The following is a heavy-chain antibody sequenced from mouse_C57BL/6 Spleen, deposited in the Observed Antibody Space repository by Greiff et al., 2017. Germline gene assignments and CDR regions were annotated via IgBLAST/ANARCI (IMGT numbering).Heavy chain of an antibody. Sequence: QVQLQQSGAELVRPGASVTLSCKASGYTFTDYEMHWVKQTPVHGLEWIGAIDPATGGTAYNQKFKGKAILTADKSSSTAYMELRSLTSEDSAVYYCTRDYYGSRYFDVGGTGTTVTVSS. V-gene: IGHV1-15*01. J-gene: IGHJ1*03. CDR2: IDPATGGT. CDR3: TRDYYGSRYFDV. CDR1: GYTFTDYE. D-gene: IGHD1-1*01.